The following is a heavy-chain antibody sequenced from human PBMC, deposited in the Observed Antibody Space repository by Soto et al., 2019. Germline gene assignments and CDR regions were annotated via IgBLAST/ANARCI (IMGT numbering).Heavy chain of an antibody. CDR2: ISAYNGNT. D-gene: IGHD2-8*02. J-gene: IGHJ6*02. Sequence: ASVKVSCKASGYTFTSYGISRVRQAPGQGLEWMGWISAYNGNTNYAQKLQGRVTMTTDTSTSTAYKEMRSLSSDDTAVYYCARDHAGGSGYYYYGMDVWGQGTTVTVSS. CDR1: GYTFTSYG. CDR3: ARDHAGGSGYYYYGMDV. V-gene: IGHV1-18*01.